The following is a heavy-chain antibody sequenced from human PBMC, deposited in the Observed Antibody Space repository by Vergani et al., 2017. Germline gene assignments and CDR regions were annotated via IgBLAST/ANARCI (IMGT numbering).Heavy chain of an antibody. CDR1: GFTFSSYA. J-gene: IGHJ5*02. CDR2: ISGSGGST. Sequence: EVQLLESGGGLVQPGGSLRLSCAASGFTFSSYAMSWVRQAPGKGLEWVSAISGSGGSTYYADSVKGRFTISRDNSKNTLYLQMNSLRAEETAVYYCAKDKAAAGSTNWFDPWGQGTLVTVSS. D-gene: IGHD6-13*01. CDR3: AKDKAAAGSTNWFDP. V-gene: IGHV3-23*01.